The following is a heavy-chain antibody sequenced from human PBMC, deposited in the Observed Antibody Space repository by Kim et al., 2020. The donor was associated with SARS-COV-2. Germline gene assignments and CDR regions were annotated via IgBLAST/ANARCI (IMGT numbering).Heavy chain of an antibody. CDR1: GFTFSSYA. CDR2: ISYDGSNK. Sequence: GGSLRLFCAASGFTFSSYAMHWVRQAPGKGLEWVAVISYDGSNKYYADSVKGRFTISRDNSKNTLYLQMNSLRAEDTAVYYCASVRQWNSSPLDYWGQGT. J-gene: IGHJ4*02. CDR3: ASVRQWNSSPLDY. D-gene: IGHD6-13*01. V-gene: IGHV3-30-3*01.